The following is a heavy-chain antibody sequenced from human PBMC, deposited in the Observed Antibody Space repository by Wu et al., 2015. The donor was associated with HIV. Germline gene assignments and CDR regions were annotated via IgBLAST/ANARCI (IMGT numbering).Heavy chain of an antibody. CDR3: ARGVAKGYCSSTSCPFDY. J-gene: IGHJ4*02. CDR2: INPNSGGT. CDR1: GYTFTGYY. Sequence: QVQLVQSGAEVKRPGASVKVSCKASGYTFTGYYMHWVRQAPGQGLEWMGWINPNSGGTNYAQKFQGRVTMTRDTSISTAYMELSRLRSDDTAVYYCARGVAKGYCSSTSCPFDYVGPGNPGHRLL. D-gene: IGHD2-2*01. V-gene: IGHV1-2*02.